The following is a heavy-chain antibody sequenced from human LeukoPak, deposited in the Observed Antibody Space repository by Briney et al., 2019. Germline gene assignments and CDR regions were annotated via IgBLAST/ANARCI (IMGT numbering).Heavy chain of an antibody. Sequence: GGSLRLSCAASGFTFTNYPIHWVRQAPGKGLEWVAVISYDGSNKYYADSVKGRFTISRDNSKNTLYLQMNSLRAEDTAVYYCARASGDNAGDYWGQGTLVTVSS. J-gene: IGHJ4*02. CDR1: GFTFTNYP. V-gene: IGHV3-30*04. D-gene: IGHD7-27*01. CDR3: ARASGDNAGDY. CDR2: ISYDGSNK.